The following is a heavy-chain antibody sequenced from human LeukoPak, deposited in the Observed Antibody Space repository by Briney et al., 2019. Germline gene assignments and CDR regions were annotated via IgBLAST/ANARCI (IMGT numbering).Heavy chain of an antibody. CDR2: IKSKTDGGTT. J-gene: IGHJ4*02. Sequence: GGSLRLSCAASGFTFSNAWMSWVRQAPGKGLEWDGRIKSKTDGGTTDYAAPVKGRFTISRDDSKNTLYLQMNSLKTEDTAVYYCTTDIAAVEYDYWGQGTLVTVSS. V-gene: IGHV3-15*01. D-gene: IGHD6-13*01. CDR3: TTDIAAVEYDY. CDR1: GFTFSNAW.